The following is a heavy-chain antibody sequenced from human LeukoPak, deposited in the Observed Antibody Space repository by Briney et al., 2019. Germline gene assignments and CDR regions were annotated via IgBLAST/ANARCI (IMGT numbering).Heavy chain of an antibody. Sequence: GGSLRLSCAASGFTFSSFPMSWVRQILGKGLQWVSAIRSGGDVTYYAESVKGRFTVSRDNSKNTLYLQLNSLRPEDTAVYYCAKELIVAPTGPVGFEYWGQGTLVTVSS. CDR1: GFTFSSFP. CDR2: IRSGGDVT. CDR3: AKELIVAPTGPVGFEY. J-gene: IGHJ4*02. V-gene: IGHV3-23*01. D-gene: IGHD2-21*01.